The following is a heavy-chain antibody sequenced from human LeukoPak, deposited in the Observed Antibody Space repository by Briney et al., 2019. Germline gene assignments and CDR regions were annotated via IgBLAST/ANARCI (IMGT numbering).Heavy chain of an antibody. Sequence: GGPLGLSFAASGFTFSTPWLSWAGQAPGKGLEWVGRIKSKTDGGTTDYAAPVKGRFTISRDDSKNTLYLQMNSLKTEDTAVYYCTTVDTAMVYYYYYYYMDVWGKGTTVTVSS. CDR3: TTVDTAMVYYYYYYYMDV. J-gene: IGHJ6*03. CDR1: GFTFSTPW. V-gene: IGHV3-15*01. CDR2: IKSKTDGGTT. D-gene: IGHD5-18*01.